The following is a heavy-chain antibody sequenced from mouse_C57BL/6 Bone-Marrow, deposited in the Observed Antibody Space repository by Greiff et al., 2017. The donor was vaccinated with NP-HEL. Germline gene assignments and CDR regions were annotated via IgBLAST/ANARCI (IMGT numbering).Heavy chain of an antibody. CDR1: GYSITSGYD. V-gene: IGHV3-1*01. CDR3: AREGLYGGSSAWFAY. Sequence: EVKLVESGPGMVKPSQSLSLTCTVTGYSITSGYDWHWIRHFPGNKLEWMGYISYSGSTNYNPSLKSRISITHDTSKNHFFLKLNSVTTEDTATYYCAREGLYGGSSAWFAYWGQGALVTVSA. D-gene: IGHD1-1*01. J-gene: IGHJ3*01. CDR2: ISYSGST.